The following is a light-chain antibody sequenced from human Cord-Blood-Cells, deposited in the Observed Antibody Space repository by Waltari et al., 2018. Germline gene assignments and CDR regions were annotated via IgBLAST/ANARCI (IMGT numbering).Light chain of an antibody. Sequence: QSALTPPASVSGSPGKSTTISCTGTSSGVGSYNLVSWYHQHPGEAPKLTIYEGMKRPSGVSNRFSGSKSGNTASLTISGLQAEDEADYYCCSYAGSNWVFGGGTKLTVL. CDR1: SSGVGSYNL. J-gene: IGLJ3*02. CDR2: EGM. V-gene: IGLV2-23*01. CDR3: CSYAGSNWV.